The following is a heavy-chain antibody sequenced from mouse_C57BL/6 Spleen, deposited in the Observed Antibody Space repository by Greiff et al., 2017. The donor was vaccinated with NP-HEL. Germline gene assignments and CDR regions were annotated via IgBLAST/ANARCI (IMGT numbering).Heavy chain of an antibody. D-gene: IGHD2-3*01. CDR3: ARSEGGYYSYAMDY. CDR2: IDPSDSET. V-gene: IGHV1-52*01. Sequence: QVHVKQPGAELVRPGSSVKLSCKASGYTFTSYWMHWVKQRPIQGLEWIGNIDPSDSETHYNQKFKDKATLTVDKSSSTAYMQLSSLTSEDSAVDYCARSEGGYYSYAMDYWGQGTSVTVSS. CDR1: GYTFTSYW. J-gene: IGHJ4*01.